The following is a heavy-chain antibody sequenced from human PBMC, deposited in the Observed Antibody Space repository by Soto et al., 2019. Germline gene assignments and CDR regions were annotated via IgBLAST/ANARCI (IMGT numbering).Heavy chain of an antibody. V-gene: IGHV4-39*01. CDR1: GDSMTISDFL. CDR3: AIPLYAHWAFGN. D-gene: IGHD2-2*01. Sequence: QLLESGPGLVKPSETLSLSCTVSGDSMTISDFLWGWVRQSPGKGLEWIGGIYYSGSAYYNPSLGSRATLSGDTSSNQFFLSVTSVTAADTAVYYCAIPLYAHWAFGNWGQGKLVTVSS. CDR2: IYYSGSA. J-gene: IGHJ3*02.